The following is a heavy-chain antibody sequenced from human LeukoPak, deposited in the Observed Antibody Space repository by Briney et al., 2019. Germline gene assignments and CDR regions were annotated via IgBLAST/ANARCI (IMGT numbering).Heavy chain of an antibody. Sequence: GGSLRLSCAASGFTFSSYWMSWVRQAPGKGLEWVANIKQDGSEKYYVDSVKGRFTISRDNAKNSLYLQMDSLRAEDTAVYYCASDRDYYDSSGYLFDYWGQGTLVTVSS. CDR1: GFTFSSYW. J-gene: IGHJ4*02. V-gene: IGHV3-7*01. CDR2: IKQDGSEK. D-gene: IGHD3-22*01. CDR3: ASDRDYYDSSGYLFDY.